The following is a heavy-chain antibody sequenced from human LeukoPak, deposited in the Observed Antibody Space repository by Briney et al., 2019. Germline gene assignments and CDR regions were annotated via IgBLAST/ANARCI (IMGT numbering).Heavy chain of an antibody. J-gene: IGHJ4*02. D-gene: IGHD3-10*01. CDR3: AKDEYYYGSGSFNY. Sequence: AGGSLRLSCAASGFTFSSYGMHWVRQAPGKGLEWVAVISHDGSNKYYADSVKGRFTISRDNSKNTLYLQMNSLRAEDTAVYYCAKDEYYYGSGSFNYWGQGTLVTVSS. V-gene: IGHV3-30*18. CDR1: GFTFSSYG. CDR2: ISHDGSNK.